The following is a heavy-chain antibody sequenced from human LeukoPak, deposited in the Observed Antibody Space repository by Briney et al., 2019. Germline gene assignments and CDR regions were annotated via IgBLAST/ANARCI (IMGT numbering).Heavy chain of an antibody. D-gene: IGHD2/OR15-2a*01. CDR3: AKDQCSTRFCYGMDV. J-gene: IGHJ6*02. CDR1: GGSFSGYY. Sequence: PSETLSLTCAVYGGSFSGYYWSWIRQPPGKGLEWIGEINHSGSTNYNPSLKSRVSISIDTSKNQFSLKLSSMTAADTAVYYCAKDQCSTRFCYGMDVWGQGTTVTVSS. CDR2: INHSGST. V-gene: IGHV4-34*01.